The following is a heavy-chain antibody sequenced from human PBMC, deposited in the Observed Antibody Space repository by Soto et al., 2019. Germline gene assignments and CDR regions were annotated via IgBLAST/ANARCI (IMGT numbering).Heavy chain of an antibody. D-gene: IGHD3-3*01. V-gene: IGHV4-39*01. Sequence: PSETLSLTCTVSGGSISSSSYYWGWIRQPPGKGLEWIGSIYYSGSTYYNPSLKSRVTIPVDTSKNQFSLKLSSVTAADTAVYYCARLGTYTIFGGVKGTVRGMDVWGQGTTVTVSS. CDR1: GGSISSSSYY. CDR3: ARLGTYTIFGGVKGTVRGMDV. CDR2: IYYSGST. J-gene: IGHJ6*02.